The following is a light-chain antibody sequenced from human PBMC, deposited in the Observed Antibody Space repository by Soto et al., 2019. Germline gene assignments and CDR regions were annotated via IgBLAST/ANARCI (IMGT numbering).Light chain of an antibody. CDR3: QQRNSWPPPFT. CDR1: QSVGSF. CDR2: DTS. J-gene: IGKJ5*01. V-gene: IGKV3-11*01. Sequence: ILLARSPGTLSLSPGERATLSCRSSQSVGSFLAWYQQKPGQAPRLLIYDTSIRATGIPARFSGSGSGTDFTLTISSLEPEDFAVYYCQQRNSWPPPFTFGQGTRLEIK.